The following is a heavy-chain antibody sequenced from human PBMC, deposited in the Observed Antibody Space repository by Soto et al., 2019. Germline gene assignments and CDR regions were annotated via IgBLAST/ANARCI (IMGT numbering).Heavy chain of an antibody. J-gene: IGHJ4*02. Sequence: GGSLRLSCAASGFTFSSYGMSWVRQAPGKGLEWVSAISGGGSTYYADSVKGRFTISRDNSKNTVYLQMNSLRAEDTALYYCAKGVYSTSSYLDYWGQGTLVTVSS. CDR2: ISGGGST. V-gene: IGHV3-23*01. D-gene: IGHD6-6*01. CDR3: AKGVYSTSSYLDY. CDR1: GFTFSSYG.